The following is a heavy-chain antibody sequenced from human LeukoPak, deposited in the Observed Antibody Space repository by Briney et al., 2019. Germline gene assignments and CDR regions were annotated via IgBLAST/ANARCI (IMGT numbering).Heavy chain of an antibody. J-gene: IGHJ4*02. Sequence: GGSLRLSCATSGFTFENFAMHWVRQAPGKGLEWASLVSWDGGSAYYADSVKGRFTISRDNSKDSLYLQMNSLRPEDTAFYFCAKASTTVTYFFDYWGQGTLVTVSP. D-gene: IGHD4-11*01. CDR1: GFTFENFA. CDR2: VSWDGGSA. CDR3: AKASTTVTYFFDY. V-gene: IGHV3-43D*03.